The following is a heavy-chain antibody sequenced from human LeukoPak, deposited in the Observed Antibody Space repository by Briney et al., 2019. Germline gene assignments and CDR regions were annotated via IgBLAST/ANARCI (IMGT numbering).Heavy chain of an antibody. V-gene: IGHV4-34*01. J-gene: IGHJ3*02. CDR2: INHSGST. D-gene: IGHD4-23*01. CDR1: GGSFSGYY. CDR3: ASSPLEVTLGAFDI. Sequence: SETLSLTCAVYGGSFSGYYWSWIRQPPGKGLEWIGEINHSGSTNYNPSLKSRVTISVDTSKNQFSLKLSSVTAADTAVYYCASSPLEVTLGAFDIWGQGTMVTASS.